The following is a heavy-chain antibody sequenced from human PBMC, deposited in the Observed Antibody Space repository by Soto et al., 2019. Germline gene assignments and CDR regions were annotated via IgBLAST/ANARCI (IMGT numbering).Heavy chain of an antibody. D-gene: IGHD3-9*01. J-gene: IGHJ4*02. CDR3: AKLGPLSGYFECFHY. CDR2: ISPNGANT. V-gene: IGHV3-23*01. Sequence: GGSLRLSCAASGFTLSSYAMSWVRQAPGKGLEWVSGISPNGANTYYADSVKGRFTISRDNSKNTLYLQMNSLRVEDTAVYYCAKLGPLSGYFECFHYWGQGALVTVSS. CDR1: GFTLSSYA.